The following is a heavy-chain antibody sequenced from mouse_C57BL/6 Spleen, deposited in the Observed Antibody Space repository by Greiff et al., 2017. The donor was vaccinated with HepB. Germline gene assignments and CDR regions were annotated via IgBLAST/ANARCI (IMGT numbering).Heavy chain of an antibody. J-gene: IGHJ2*01. CDR1: GYTFTSYW. CDR3: TRFPPITTVVATGFDY. Sequence: VHVKQSGTVLARPGASVKMSCKTSGYTFTSYWMHWVKQRPGQGLEWIGAIYPGNSDTSYNQKFKGKAKLTAVTSASTAYMELSSLTNEDSAVYYCTRFPPITTVVATGFDYWGQGTTLTVSS. D-gene: IGHD1-1*01. V-gene: IGHV1-5*01. CDR2: IYPGNSDT.